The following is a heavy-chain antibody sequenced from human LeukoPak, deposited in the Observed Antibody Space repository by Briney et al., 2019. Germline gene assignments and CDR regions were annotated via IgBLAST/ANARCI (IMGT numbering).Heavy chain of an antibody. J-gene: IGHJ4*02. CDR3: ARGGYSSSWYHFDY. CDR2: IYSGGTT. CDR1: GFIFSSYS. V-gene: IGHV3-53*01. Sequence: GGSLRLSCAASGFIFSSYSMSWVRQAPGKGLEWVSVIYSGGTTNYADSVKGRFTISRDNSKNTLFLQMNSLRAEDTAVYYCARGGYSSSWYHFDYWGQGTLVTVSS. D-gene: IGHD6-13*01.